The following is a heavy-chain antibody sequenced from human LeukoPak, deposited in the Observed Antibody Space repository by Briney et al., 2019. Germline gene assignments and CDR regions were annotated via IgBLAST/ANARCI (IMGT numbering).Heavy chain of an antibody. V-gene: IGHV4-30-2*01. CDR3: AGDREVLWFGEGNWFDP. CDR1: GGSISSGGYY. Sequence: PSQTLSLTCTVSGGSISSGGYYWSWIRQPPGKGLEWIGYIYHSGSTNYNPSLKSRVTISVDKSKNQFSLKLSSMTAADTAVYYCAGDREVLWFGEGNWFDPWGQGTLVTVSS. J-gene: IGHJ5*02. CDR2: IYHSGST. D-gene: IGHD3-10*01.